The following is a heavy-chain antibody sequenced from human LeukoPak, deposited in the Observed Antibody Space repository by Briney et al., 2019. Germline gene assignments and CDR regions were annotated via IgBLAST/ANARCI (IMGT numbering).Heavy chain of an antibody. CDR2: INHSGST. CDR1: GGSFSGYY. Sequence: SETLSLTYAVYGGSFSGYYWGWISQPPGKGLEWIGEINHSGSTNYNPSLKSRVTISVDTSKNQFSLKLSSVTAADTAVYYCARDVGPLYCSGGSCYGNWFDPWGQGTLVTVSS. D-gene: IGHD2-15*01. J-gene: IGHJ5*02. V-gene: IGHV4-34*01. CDR3: ARDVGPLYCSGGSCYGNWFDP.